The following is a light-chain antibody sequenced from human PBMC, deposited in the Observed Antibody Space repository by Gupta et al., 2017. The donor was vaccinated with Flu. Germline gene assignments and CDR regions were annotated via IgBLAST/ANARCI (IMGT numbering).Light chain of an antibody. V-gene: IGKV1-39*01. CDR3: QQSFSTPWA. Sequence: DIQMTQSPSSLSASVGDRVTITCRASQSIDVFLNWYEQKPGKAPELLIYAASSLQSGVPSRFSGSGSGTDFTLTISSLQPEDSATVYCQQSFSTPWAFGQGTKVEIK. CDR2: AAS. CDR1: QSIDVF. J-gene: IGKJ1*01.